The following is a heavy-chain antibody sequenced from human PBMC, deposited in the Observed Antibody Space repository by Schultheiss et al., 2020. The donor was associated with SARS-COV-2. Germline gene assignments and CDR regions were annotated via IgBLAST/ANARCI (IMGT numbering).Heavy chain of an antibody. Sequence: SVKVSCKASGGTFSSYAISWVRQAPGQGLEWMGGIIPIFGTANYAQKFQGRVTITADESTSTAYMELSSLRSEDTAVYYCATSVGRDITGTTLHAFDIWGQGTMVTVSS. V-gene: IGHV1-69*13. J-gene: IGHJ3*02. CDR2: IIPIFGTA. CDR3: ATSVGRDITGTTLHAFDI. CDR1: GGTFSSYA. D-gene: IGHD1-20*01.